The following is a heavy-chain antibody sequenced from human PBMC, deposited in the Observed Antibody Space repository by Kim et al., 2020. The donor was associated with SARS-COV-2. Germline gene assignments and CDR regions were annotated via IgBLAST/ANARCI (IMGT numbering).Heavy chain of an antibody. Sequence: SETLSLTCTVSGASITSGAYYWGWIRQPPGKGLECIGSIHYSGSTDYNPSLGGRVTTSLDMAKNQFFLKLTSVSAADTAVYYCARLCWSGFSEEKSDIWGRGIMVTVS. J-gene: IGHJ3*02. CDR1: GASITSGAYY. D-gene: IGHD3-3*01. V-gene: IGHV4-39*01. CDR2: IHYSGST. CDR3: ARLCWSGFSEEKSDI.